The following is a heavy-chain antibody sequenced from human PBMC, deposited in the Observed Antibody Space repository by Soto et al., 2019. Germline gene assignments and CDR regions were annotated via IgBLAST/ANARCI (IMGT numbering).Heavy chain of an antibody. V-gene: IGHV1-3*04. CDR3: VRDLTGAQNY. Sequence: QVLLVQSGAEVKKPGASVSISCKASGYTFTTYAMHWVRQAPGQRPEWMGWITTSNGNTKYSQSFQGRITITRDTFAGTTDMELSGLTSEDTAVYFCVRDLTGAQNYWGQGTLVTVSS. CDR1: GYTFTTYA. CDR2: ITTSNGNT. J-gene: IGHJ4*02. D-gene: IGHD3-9*01.